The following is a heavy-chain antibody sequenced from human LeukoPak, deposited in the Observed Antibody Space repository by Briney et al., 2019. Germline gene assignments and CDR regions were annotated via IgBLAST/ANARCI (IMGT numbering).Heavy chain of an antibody. CDR3: ARGDPTVTTTGSGGLDI. D-gene: IGHD4-17*01. CDR1: GYTFTSYG. CDR2: ISAYNGNT. J-gene: IGHJ3*02. Sequence: GASVKVSCKASGYTFTSYGISWVRQAPGQGLEWMGWISAYNGNTNYAQKLQGRVTMTTDTSTSTAYMELRSLRSDDTAVYYCARGDPTVTTTGSGGLDIWGQGTMVTVSS. V-gene: IGHV1-18*01.